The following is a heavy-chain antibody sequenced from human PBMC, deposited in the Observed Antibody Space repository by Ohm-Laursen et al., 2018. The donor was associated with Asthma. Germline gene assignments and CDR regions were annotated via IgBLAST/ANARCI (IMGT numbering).Heavy chain of an antibody. CDR2: ISKDGSNK. CDR1: GFTFSSNA. CDR3: ARDHYYSSGTYFDY. V-gene: IGHV3-30-3*01. D-gene: IGHD3-10*01. J-gene: IGHJ4*02. Sequence: SLRLSCSASGFTFSSNAMHWVRQAPGKGLEWVAVISKDGSNKYYAESVKGRFTISKDNSMNTLYVQMNSLRAEDTAVYYCARDHYYSSGTYFDYWGQGTLVTVSS.